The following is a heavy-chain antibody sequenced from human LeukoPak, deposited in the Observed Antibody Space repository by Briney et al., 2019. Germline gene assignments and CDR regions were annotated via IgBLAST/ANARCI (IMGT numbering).Heavy chain of an antibody. CDR2: IYTSGST. CDR1: GASISSYY. CDR3: ARDLDAFDI. V-gene: IGHV4-4*07. J-gene: IGHJ3*02. Sequence: PSETLSLTCTVSGASISSYYWSWIRQPAGKGLEWIVRIYTSGSTNYNPPLKSRVTMSVDTSKNQFSLKLSSVTVADTGVYYCARDLDAFDIWGQGTMVTVSS.